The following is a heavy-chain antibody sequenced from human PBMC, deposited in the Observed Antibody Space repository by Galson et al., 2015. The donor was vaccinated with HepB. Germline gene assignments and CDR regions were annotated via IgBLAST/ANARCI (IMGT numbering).Heavy chain of an antibody. J-gene: IGHJ4*02. V-gene: IGHV3-7*01. CDR2: IKQDGSEK. CDR1: GFTFSSYW. CDR3: ARESIDGTGATWFDY. Sequence: SLRLSCAASGFTFSSYWMSWVRQAPGKGLEWVANIKQDGSEKYYVDSVKGRFTISRDNAKNSLYLRMNSLRAEDTAVYYCARESIDGTGATWFDYWGQGTLVTVSS. D-gene: IGHD1-7*01.